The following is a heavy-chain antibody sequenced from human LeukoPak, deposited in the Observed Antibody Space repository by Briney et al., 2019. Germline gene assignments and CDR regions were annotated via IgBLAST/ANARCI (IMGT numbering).Heavy chain of an antibody. J-gene: IGHJ4*02. CDR2: IRYDGSNK. CDR3: ASWGEGALDN. V-gene: IGHV3-30*02. D-gene: IGHD1-26*01. CDR1: GFTFSSHG. Sequence: PGGSLRLSCAASGFTFSSHGMHWVRQAPGKGLEWVAFIRYDGSNKYYADSVKGRFTISRDNAKKSLYLQMNSLRVEDTGVYYCASWGEGALDNWGQGTLVTVSS.